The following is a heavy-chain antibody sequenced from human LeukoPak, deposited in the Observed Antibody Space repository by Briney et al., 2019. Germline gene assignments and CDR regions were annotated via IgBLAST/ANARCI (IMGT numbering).Heavy chain of an antibody. CDR3: AGSSSWNAVPGY. CDR1: GFTFSSYA. V-gene: IGHV3-30-3*01. J-gene: IGHJ4*02. Sequence: GGSLRLSCAASGFTFSSYAMHWVRQAPGKGLEWVAVISYDGSNKYYADSAKGRFTISRDNSKNTLYLQMNTLRAEDTAVYYCAGSSSWNAVPGYWGQGTLVPVSS. D-gene: IGHD6-13*01. CDR2: ISYDGSNK.